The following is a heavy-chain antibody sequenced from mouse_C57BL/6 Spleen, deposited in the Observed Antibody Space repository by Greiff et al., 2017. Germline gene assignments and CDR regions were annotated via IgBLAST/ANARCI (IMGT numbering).Heavy chain of an antibody. V-gene: IGHV1-81*01. CDR1: GYTFTSYG. CDR3: ARETGMGDY. D-gene: IGHD4-1*01. CDR2: IYPRSGNT. Sequence: VQRVESGAELARPGASVKLSCKASGYTFTSYGISWVKQRTGQGLEWIGEIYPRSGNTYYNEKFKGKATLTADKSSSTAYMELRSLTSEDSAVYFCARETGMGDYWGQGTTLTVSS. J-gene: IGHJ2*01.